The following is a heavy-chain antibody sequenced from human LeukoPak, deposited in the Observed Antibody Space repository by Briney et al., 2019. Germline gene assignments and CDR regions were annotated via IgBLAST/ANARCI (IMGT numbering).Heavy chain of an antibody. J-gene: IGHJ4*02. CDR1: GGSFSGYY. CDR3: ARERQDIVLVPAAECYFDY. CDR2: INHSGST. D-gene: IGHD2-2*01. Sequence: SETLSLTCAVYGGSFSGYYWSWIRQPPGKGLEWIGEINHSGSTNYNPSLKSRVTISVDTSKNQFSLTLSSVTAADTAVYYCARERQDIVLVPAAECYFDYWGQGTLVAVSS. V-gene: IGHV4-34*01.